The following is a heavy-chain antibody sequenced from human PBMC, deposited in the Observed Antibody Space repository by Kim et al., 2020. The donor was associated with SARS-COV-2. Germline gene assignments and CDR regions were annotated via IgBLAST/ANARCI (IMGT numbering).Heavy chain of an antibody. Sequence: ASVKVSCKASGYTFTSYGISWVRQAPGQGLEWMGWISAYNGNTNYAQKLQGRVTMTTDTSTSTAYMELRSLRSDDTAVYYCAREGGITIFGVVIQRGGYFDYWGQETLVTVSS. D-gene: IGHD3-3*01. CDR1: GYTFTSYG. J-gene: IGHJ4*02. CDR2: ISAYNGNT. CDR3: AREGGITIFGVVIQRGGYFDY. V-gene: IGHV1-18*01.